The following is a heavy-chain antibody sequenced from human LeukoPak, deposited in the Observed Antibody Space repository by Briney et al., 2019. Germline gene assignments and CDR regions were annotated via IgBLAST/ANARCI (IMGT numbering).Heavy chain of an antibody. CDR1: GYTFTTYW. CDR3: ARLNSDYLFAY. Sequence: GESLKISCKGSGYTFTTYWIAWVRQMPGKGLQWVGIIYPGDSDTRYNPSLQGQVTISADTSITTAYLQWSSLKASDTAVYYCARLNSDYLFAYWGQGALVTASS. CDR2: IYPGDSDT. V-gene: IGHV5-51*01. J-gene: IGHJ4*02. D-gene: IGHD4-11*01.